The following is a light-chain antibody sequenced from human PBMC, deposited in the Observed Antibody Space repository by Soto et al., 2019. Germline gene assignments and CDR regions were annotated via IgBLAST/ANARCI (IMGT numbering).Light chain of an antibody. J-gene: IGKJ1*01. CDR1: QTVLYSSNNKNY. CDR3: QKYYRGCWT. V-gene: IGKV4-1*01. Sequence: DIVMTQSPDSLAVSLGEGATINCKSSQTVLYSSNNKNYLAWYQQKPGQPPKLLIYWASTRESGVPDRFSGSGSGTDFTLTISSLQAEDEAVYYCQKYYRGCWTFGQGTKVEIK. CDR2: WAS.